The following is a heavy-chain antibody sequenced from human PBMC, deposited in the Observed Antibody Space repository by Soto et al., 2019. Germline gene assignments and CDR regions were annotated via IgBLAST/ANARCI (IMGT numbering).Heavy chain of an antibody. CDR1: GYTFTSYG. Sequence: ASVKVSCKASGYTFTSYGISWVRQAPGQGLEWMGWISAYNGNTNYAQKLQGRVTMTTDTSTSTAYMELRSLRSDDTAVYYCARATMVRGSPQFEPWGQGTLVTVSS. CDR3: ARATMVRGSPQFEP. V-gene: IGHV1-18*01. D-gene: IGHD3-10*01. CDR2: ISAYNGNT. J-gene: IGHJ5*02.